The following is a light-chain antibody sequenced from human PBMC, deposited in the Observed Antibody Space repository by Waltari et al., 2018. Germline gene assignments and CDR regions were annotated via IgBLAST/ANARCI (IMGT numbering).Light chain of an antibody. J-gene: IGLJ3*02. V-gene: IGLV2-23*02. Sequence: QSALTQPVSVSGSPGQSVTISCTGTPNNVCAYNLSSWFQHHPDQAPKLLIFYVSKRPSGVSNRFSGSKSGNTASLTISGLQTEDEADYYCCSYSTGGSWMFGGGTKLTVL. CDR1: PNNVCAYNL. CDR3: CSYSTGGSWM. CDR2: YVS.